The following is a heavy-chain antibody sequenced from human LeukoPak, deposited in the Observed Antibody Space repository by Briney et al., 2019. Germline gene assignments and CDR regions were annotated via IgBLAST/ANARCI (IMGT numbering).Heavy chain of an antibody. D-gene: IGHD3-3*02. CDR1: GGSFSGYY. Sequence: SETLSLTCAVYGGSFSGYYWSWIRQPPGKGLEWIGEINHSGSTNYNPSLKSRVTISVDTSKNQFSLQLNSVTPEDTAVYYCARSISSGSLRLDYWGQGTLVTVSS. V-gene: IGHV4-34*01. J-gene: IGHJ4*02. CDR2: INHSGST. CDR3: ARSISSGSLRLDY.